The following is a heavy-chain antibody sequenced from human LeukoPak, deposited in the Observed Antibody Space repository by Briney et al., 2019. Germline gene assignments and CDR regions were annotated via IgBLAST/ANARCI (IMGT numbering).Heavy chain of an antibody. CDR3: ASGGARMATIERGYFDY. CDR1: GFTFSSYA. J-gene: IGHJ4*02. V-gene: IGHV3-23*01. Sequence: PGGSLRLSCAASGFTFSSYAMSWVRQAPGKGLEWVSSISGSGGSTYYADSVKGRFTISRDNSKNTLYLQMNSLRAEDTAVYYCASGGARMATIERGYFDYWGQGTLVTVSS. CDR2: ISGSGGST. D-gene: IGHD5-24*01.